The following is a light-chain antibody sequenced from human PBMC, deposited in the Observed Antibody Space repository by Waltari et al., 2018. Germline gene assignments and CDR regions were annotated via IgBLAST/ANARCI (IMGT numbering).Light chain of an antibody. J-gene: IGKJ5*01. CDR2: AAS. CDR3: HQTYSNLIT. V-gene: IGKV1-39*01. CDR1: QTIENY. Sequence: DLQMTQSPSSLSASVGDRVSITCRASQTIENYLNWYQLKPGKAPKLLIYAASSLQSGVPSRFSGSGSGTDFTLTITSLQPEDFATYYCHQTYSNLITFGQGTRL.